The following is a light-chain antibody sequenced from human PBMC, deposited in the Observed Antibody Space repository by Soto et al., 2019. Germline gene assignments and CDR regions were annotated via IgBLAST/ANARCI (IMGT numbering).Light chain of an antibody. V-gene: IGKV3-15*01. CDR3: HQYNNWPPWT. J-gene: IGKJ1*01. Sequence: EIVMTQSPATLSVSPGERATVSCRASQSVSRNLAWYQQKPGQAPSLLIYGASTRATGIPARFSGSGSETEFSLTISSLQSEDFAVYYCHQYNNWPPWTFGQGTKVDIK. CDR2: GAS. CDR1: QSVSRN.